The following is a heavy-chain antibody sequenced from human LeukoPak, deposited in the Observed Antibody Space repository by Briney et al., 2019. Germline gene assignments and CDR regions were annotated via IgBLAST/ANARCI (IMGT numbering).Heavy chain of an antibody. D-gene: IGHD1-14*01. J-gene: IGHJ4*02. V-gene: IGHV3-33*01. CDR3: TRYNNDHFDY. CDR1: GFTFCGYG. CDR2: ISYDGSRA. Sequence: PGGSLRLSCAGSGFTFCGYGMHWFRQTPGKGLEWVAVISYDGSRAFYADSVKGRFTISRDNSKNTMSVQMDDPRAEDTAVYYCTRYNNDHFDYWGQGTLVTVSS.